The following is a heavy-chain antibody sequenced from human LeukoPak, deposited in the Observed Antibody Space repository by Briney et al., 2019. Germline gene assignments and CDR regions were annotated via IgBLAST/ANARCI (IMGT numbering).Heavy chain of an antibody. D-gene: IGHD6-13*01. CDR3: ARDQENSSSWYVSWFDP. CDR2: IYHSGST. J-gene: IGHJ5*02. Sequence: SETLSLTCTVSGYSISSGYYWGWTRQPPGKGLEWIGSIYHSGSTYYNPSLKSRVTISVDTSKNQFSLKLSSVTAADTAVYYCARDQENSSSWYVSWFDPWGQGTLVTVSS. CDR1: GYSISSGYY. V-gene: IGHV4-38-2*02.